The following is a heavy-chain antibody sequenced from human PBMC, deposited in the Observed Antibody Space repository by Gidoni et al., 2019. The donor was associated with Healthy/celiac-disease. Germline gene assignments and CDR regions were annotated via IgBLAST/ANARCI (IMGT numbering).Heavy chain of an antibody. Sequence: QVQLVESGGGVVQPGRSLRLSCAASGFTFSSYGMHWVRQAPGKVLEWVAVISYDGSNKYYADSVKGRFTISRDNSKNTLYLQMNSLRAEDTAVYYCAKGGCGGDCYSYYFDYWGQGTLVTVSS. CDR2: ISYDGSNK. V-gene: IGHV3-30*18. CDR3: AKGGCGGDCYSYYFDY. J-gene: IGHJ4*02. D-gene: IGHD2-21*02. CDR1: GFTFSSYG.